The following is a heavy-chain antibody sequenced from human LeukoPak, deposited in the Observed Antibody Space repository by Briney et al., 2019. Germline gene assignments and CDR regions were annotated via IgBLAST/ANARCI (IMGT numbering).Heavy chain of an antibody. CDR2: ISAYNGNT. V-gene: IGHV1-18*01. Sequence: ASVKVSCRASGYTFTSYGISWVRQAPGQGLEWMGWISAYNGNTNYAQKLQGRVTMTTDTSTSTAYMELRSLRSDDTAVYYCARVVVVAATPAADYFDYWGQGTLVTVSS. J-gene: IGHJ4*02. CDR1: GYTFTSYG. CDR3: ARVVVVAATPAADYFDY. D-gene: IGHD2-15*01.